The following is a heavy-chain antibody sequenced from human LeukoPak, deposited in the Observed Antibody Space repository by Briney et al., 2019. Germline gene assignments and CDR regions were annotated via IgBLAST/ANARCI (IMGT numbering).Heavy chain of an antibody. CDR3: AGRPYSSGWDY. V-gene: IGHV4-39*01. CDR1: GGSISSSSYY. Sequence: PSETLSLTCTVSGGSISSSSYYWGWLRQPPGKGLEWIGSIYYSGSTYYNPSLKSRVTISVDTSKNQFSLKLSSVTAADTAVYYCAGRPYSSGWDYWGQGTLVTVSS. J-gene: IGHJ4*02. CDR2: IYYSGST. D-gene: IGHD6-19*01.